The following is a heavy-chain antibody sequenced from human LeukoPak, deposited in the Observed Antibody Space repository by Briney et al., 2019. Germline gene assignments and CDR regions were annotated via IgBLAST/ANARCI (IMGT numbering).Heavy chain of an antibody. V-gene: IGHV3-48*03. CDR2: ISSSGSTI. CDR1: GFTFSSYE. Sequence: GGSLRLSCAASGFTFSSYEMNWVRQAPGKGLEWVSYISSSGSTIYYADSVKGRFTISRDNAKNSLYLQMNSLRAEDTAVYYCARWARRYCSGGSCYPLVGFDYWGQGTLVTVSS. CDR3: ARWARRYCSGGSCYPLVGFDY. D-gene: IGHD2-15*01. J-gene: IGHJ4*02.